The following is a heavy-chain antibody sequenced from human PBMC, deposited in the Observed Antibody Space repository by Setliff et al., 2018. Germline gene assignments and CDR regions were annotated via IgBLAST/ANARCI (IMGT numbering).Heavy chain of an antibody. J-gene: IGHJ6*02. CDR3: AKVNNRFWSGYYPYYYGMDV. CDR2: VSDSGVST. D-gene: IGHD3-3*01. Sequence: GGSLRLSCAASGFTFSSYAMSWVRQAPGKGLEWVSAVSDSGVSTYYADSVKGRFTISRDNSKNTLYLQMNSLRAEDTAVYYCAKVNNRFWSGYYPYYYGMDVWGQGTTVTVSS. CDR1: GFTFSSYA. V-gene: IGHV3-23*01.